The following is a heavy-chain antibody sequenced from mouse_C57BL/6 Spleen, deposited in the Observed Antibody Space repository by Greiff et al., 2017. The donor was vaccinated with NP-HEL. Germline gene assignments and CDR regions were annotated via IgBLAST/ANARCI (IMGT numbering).Heavy chain of an antibody. D-gene: IGHD1-1*01. CDR3: ARSYYYGSARYFDY. Sequence: QVQLQQPGAELVKPGASVKLSCKASGYTFTSYWMQWVKQRPGQGLEWIGEIDPSDSYTNYNQKFKGKATLTVDTSSSTAYMQLSSLPSEDSAGYYCARSYYYGSARYFDYWGQGTTLTVSS. CDR2: IDPSDSYT. J-gene: IGHJ2*01. CDR1: GYTFTSYW. V-gene: IGHV1-50*01.